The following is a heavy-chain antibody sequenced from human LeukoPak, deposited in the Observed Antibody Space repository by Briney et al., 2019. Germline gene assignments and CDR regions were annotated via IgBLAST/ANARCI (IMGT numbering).Heavy chain of an antibody. CDR3: ARDQISRAIFGVAQTSYMDV. CDR2: FDPEDGET. V-gene: IGHV1-24*01. Sequence: ASVKVSCKVSGYTLTELSMHWVRQAPGKGLEWMGGFDPEDGETIYAQKFQGRVTMTEDTSTDTAYMELSSLRSEDTAVYYCARDQISRAIFGVAQTSYMDVWGKGTTVTVSS. J-gene: IGHJ6*03. CDR1: GYTLTELS. D-gene: IGHD3-3*01.